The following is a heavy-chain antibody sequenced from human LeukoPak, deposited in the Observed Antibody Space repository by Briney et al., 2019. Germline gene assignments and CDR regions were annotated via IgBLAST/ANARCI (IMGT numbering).Heavy chain of an antibody. D-gene: IGHD6-19*01. CDR3: ASLSSSGWYSDY. CDR1: GFTFSNYD. CDR2: ISSSSSYI. J-gene: IGHJ4*02. V-gene: IGHV3-21*01. Sequence: GGSLRLSCAASGFTFSNYDMNWVRQAPGKGLEWVSSISSSSSYIYYADSVKGRFTISRDNAKNSLYLQMNSLRVEDTAVYYCASLSSSGWYSDYWGQGTLVTVSS.